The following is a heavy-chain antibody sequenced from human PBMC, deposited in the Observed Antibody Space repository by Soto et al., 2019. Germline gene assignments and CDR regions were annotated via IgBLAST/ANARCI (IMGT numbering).Heavy chain of an antibody. CDR3: ARDKGTGGYYFDY. CDR2: IWYDGSNK. CDR1: GFTFSSYG. Sequence: QVQLVESGGGVVQPGRSLRLSCAASGFTFSSYGMHWVRQAPGKGLEWVAVIWYDGSNKYYADSVKGRFTISRDNSKNTLYLQMNSLRAEDTAVYYCARDKGTGGYYFDYWGQGTLVTVSS. V-gene: IGHV3-33*01. D-gene: IGHD3-10*01. J-gene: IGHJ4*02.